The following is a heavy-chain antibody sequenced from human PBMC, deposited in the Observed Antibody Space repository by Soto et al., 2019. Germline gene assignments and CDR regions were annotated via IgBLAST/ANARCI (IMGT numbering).Heavy chain of an antibody. CDR1: GYTFTSYG. CDR2: ISAYNGNT. V-gene: IGHV1-18*01. Sequence: QVQLVQSGAEVKKPGASVKVSCKASGYTFTSYGISWVRQAPGQGLEWMGWISAYNGNTNYAQKLQGRVTMTTDTSPRTAYMELRSLRSDDTAVYYCARWTQCSGGSCYSIDYYYGMDVWGQGTTVTVSS. J-gene: IGHJ6*02. CDR3: ARWTQCSGGSCYSIDYYYGMDV. D-gene: IGHD2-15*01.